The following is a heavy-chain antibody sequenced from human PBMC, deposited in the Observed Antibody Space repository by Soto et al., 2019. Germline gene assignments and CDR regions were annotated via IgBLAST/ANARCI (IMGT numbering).Heavy chain of an antibody. V-gene: IGHV1-69*01. CDR3: ASVLYYGSGSYSPYGMDV. CDR2: VSPPFRTS. CDR1: GVSFNNNG. D-gene: IGHD3-10*01. Sequence: QVQLVQSGAEVKKPGSSVKVSCKTSGVSFNNNGIGWVRQAPGHGLEWMGGVSPPFRTSNYARKFRGRISLTADASTVTVTMELSSLTSEDTAQYYCASVLYYGSGSYSPYGMDVWGQGTTVTVSS. J-gene: IGHJ6*02.